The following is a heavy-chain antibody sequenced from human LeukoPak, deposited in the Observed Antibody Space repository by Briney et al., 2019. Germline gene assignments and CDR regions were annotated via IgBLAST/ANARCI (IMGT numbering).Heavy chain of an antibody. CDR3: VRDRFNWNYDYYYYGMDV. J-gene: IGHJ6*02. CDR1: GFTFSTYW. D-gene: IGHD1-7*01. Sequence: GGSLRLSCAASGFTFSTYWMHWVRQAPGKGLVWVSRINSDGRITSYADSVKGRLTISRDNAKNTLYLQMNSLRAEDTAVYYCVRDRFNWNYDYYYYGMDVWGQGTTVTVSS. CDR2: INSDGRIT. V-gene: IGHV3-74*01.